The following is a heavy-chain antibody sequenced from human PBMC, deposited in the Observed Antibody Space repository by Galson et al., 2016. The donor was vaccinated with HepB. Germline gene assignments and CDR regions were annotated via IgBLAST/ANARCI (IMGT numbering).Heavy chain of an antibody. D-gene: IGHD2-15*01. CDR3: ARVVVVSAPDFYHGMDV. CDR1: GGSLTTGNHY. Sequence: SETLSLTCTVSGGSLTTGNHYWGWIRQTPGRGLEWIGSLYYSGSTYYNPSPRSRVTLSVDTAKNQFSLKLRSMTAADTAMYYCARVVVVSAPDFYHGMDVWGQGTTVTVSS. V-gene: IGHV4-39*07. CDR2: LYYSGST. J-gene: IGHJ6*02.